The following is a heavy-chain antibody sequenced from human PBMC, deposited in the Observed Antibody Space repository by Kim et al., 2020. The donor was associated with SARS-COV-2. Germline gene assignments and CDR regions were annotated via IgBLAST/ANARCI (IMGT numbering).Heavy chain of an antibody. CDR1: GYTFTNYA. Sequence: ASVKVSCTASGYTFTNYAMHWVRQAPGQRLEWMGWINAGNGNTRYSQKFQGRVTITRDTSASTAYMELSSLTSEDTAVYYCAREGHAGGYVTWGRGTLVTVSS. CDR2: INAGNGNT. J-gene: IGHJ3*01. D-gene: IGHD3-22*01. CDR3: AREGHAGGYVT. V-gene: IGHV1-3*01.